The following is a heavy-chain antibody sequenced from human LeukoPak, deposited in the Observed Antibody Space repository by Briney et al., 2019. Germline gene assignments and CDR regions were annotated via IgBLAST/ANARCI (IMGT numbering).Heavy chain of an antibody. Sequence: AETLSLTCSVSGGSISSYPWTWIRQPPGKGLGWIGFIDYSGSSNYNPSLKSRVTISADPSTNHFSLNLTSVTAADTAVYFCARDHPVADWAPDIWGRGTMVTVSS. CDR2: IDYSGSS. V-gene: IGHV4-59*13. J-gene: IGHJ3*02. CDR3: ARDHPVADWAPDI. CDR1: GGSISSYP. D-gene: IGHD3-9*01.